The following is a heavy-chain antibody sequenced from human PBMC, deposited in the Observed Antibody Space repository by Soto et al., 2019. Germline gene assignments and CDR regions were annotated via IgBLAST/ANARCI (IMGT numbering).Heavy chain of an antibody. Sequence: GASVKVSCKASGYTFTSYGISWVRQAPGQGLEWMGWISAYNGNTNYAQKLQGRVTMTTDTSTSTAYMELRSLRSDDTAVYYCARDRPLGLTGYYPSESPKPKFDYWGQGTLVTSPQ. CDR1: GYTFTSYG. CDR3: ARDRPLGLTGYYPSESPKPKFDY. J-gene: IGHJ4*02. V-gene: IGHV1-18*01. D-gene: IGHD3-9*01. CDR2: ISAYNGNT.